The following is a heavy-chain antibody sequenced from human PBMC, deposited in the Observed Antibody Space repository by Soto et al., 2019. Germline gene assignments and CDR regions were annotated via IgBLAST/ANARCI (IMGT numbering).Heavy chain of an antibody. CDR1: GGSISSHY. V-gene: IGHV4-59*11. J-gene: IGHJ6*02. CDR2: IYYRGST. CDR3: ARDGREASGMDG. Sequence: SETLSLTGTVSGGSISSHYWSWVRQAPGKGLEWIGHIYYRGSTTYNPSLRSRSTISVDTSNNQFSLKLNSVTTADTAVYYCARDGREASGMDGWGQGTKVTVSS. D-gene: IGHD1-26*01.